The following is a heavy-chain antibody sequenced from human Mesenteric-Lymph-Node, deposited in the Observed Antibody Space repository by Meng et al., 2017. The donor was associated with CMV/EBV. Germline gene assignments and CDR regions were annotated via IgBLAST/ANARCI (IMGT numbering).Heavy chain of an antibody. J-gene: IGHJ4*02. D-gene: IGHD2-8*02. Sequence: ASGFTFSNAWLAWVRQAPGKGLEWVGRIKTKADVGTTDYAAPVKGRFTISRDDSKNTVYLQMNSLKTEDTGIYYCTRDLVGSLAPNNWGQGTLVTVSS. CDR1: GFTFSNAW. CDR3: TRDLVGSLAPNN. CDR2: IKTKADVGTT. V-gene: IGHV3-15*01.